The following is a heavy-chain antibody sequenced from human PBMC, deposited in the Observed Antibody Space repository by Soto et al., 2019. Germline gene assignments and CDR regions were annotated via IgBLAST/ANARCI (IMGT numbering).Heavy chain of an antibody. J-gene: IGHJ5*02. D-gene: IGHD2-2*01. CDR3: AKHKVEYANSGLDR. V-gene: IGHV4-39*01. CDR1: GASINTSPYY. Sequence: QLQLQESGPGLVKPSETLSLTCSVSGASINTSPYYWGWIRQPPGGGLEWIGSVFSTGSTYYNPSLKGRVTVSADASGNEVSLKVSSVTAADTSVYYCAKHKVEYANSGLDRWGQGTLVAVSS. CDR2: VFSTGST.